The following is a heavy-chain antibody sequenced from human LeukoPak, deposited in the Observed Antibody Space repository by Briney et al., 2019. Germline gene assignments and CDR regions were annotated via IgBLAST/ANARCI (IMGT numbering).Heavy chain of an antibody. Sequence: ASVKVSCKASGYTFTSYGISWVRQAPGQGLEWMGWISAYNGNTNYAQELQGRVTMTTDTSTSTAYMELRSLRSDDTAVYYCARAEWELLPFDYWGQGTLVTVSS. CDR3: ARAEWELLPFDY. D-gene: IGHD1-26*01. CDR1: GYTFTSYG. J-gene: IGHJ4*02. CDR2: ISAYNGNT. V-gene: IGHV1-18*01.